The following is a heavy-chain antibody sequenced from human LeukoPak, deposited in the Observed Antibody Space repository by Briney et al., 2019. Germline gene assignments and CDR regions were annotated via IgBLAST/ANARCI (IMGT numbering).Heavy chain of an antibody. J-gene: IGHJ4*02. V-gene: IGHV3-49*04. Sequence: TLRLTCTASGWTFGDYALSWVRQAPGKGLEWVGFIRSKAYGGTTQSAASLQVRFTISRDDSKRIAYLQMTRLKSEDTGVYYCARSSIAAAGFFHYWAGETLDSVS. CDR2: IRSKAYGGTT. CDR1: GWTFGDYA. CDR3: ARSSIAAAGFFHY. D-gene: IGHD6-13*01.